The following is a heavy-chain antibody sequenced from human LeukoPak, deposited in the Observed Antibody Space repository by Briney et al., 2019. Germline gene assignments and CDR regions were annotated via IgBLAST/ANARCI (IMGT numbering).Heavy chain of an antibody. V-gene: IGHV3-21*01. CDR3: VREGGSDWYSGWFDP. Sequence: GGSLRLSCAASGFGFNTFKMNWVRQTPGKGLEWVSSISSSSSYIYYADSMKGRFTISRDNTKNSLFLQMNSLRVEDTALYYCVREGGSDWYSGWFDPWGQGTQVTVSS. J-gene: IGHJ5*02. CDR2: ISSSSSYI. CDR1: GFGFNTFK. D-gene: IGHD6-19*01.